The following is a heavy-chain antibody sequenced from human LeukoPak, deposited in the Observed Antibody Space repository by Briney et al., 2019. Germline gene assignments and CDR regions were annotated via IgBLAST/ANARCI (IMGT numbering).Heavy chain of an antibody. CDR2: ISGSGSTI. V-gene: IGHV3-48*03. CDR1: GFTFSSYE. D-gene: IGHD3-3*01. J-gene: IGHJ4*02. CDR3: ARAEIRNAFFFDG. Sequence: PGGSLRLSCAASGFTFSSYEMNWVRQAPGKGLEWVSDISGSGSTIYYADSVKGRFTISRDNAKNSLSLQLNSLRAEDTGIYYCARAEIRNAFFFDGWGQGPLVAVSS.